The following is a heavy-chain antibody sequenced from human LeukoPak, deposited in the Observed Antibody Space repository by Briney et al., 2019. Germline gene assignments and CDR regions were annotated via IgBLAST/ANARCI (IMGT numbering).Heavy chain of an antibody. J-gene: IGHJ5*02. CDR2: MNPDGSVR. CDR1: GFTFSRYA. Sequence: GRSLRLSCAASGFTFSRYAMHWVRQAPGKGLEWVANMNPDGSVRNYVDSVKDRFTISRDNAKNSVYLQMNSLRVEDTAVYYCARGWVALHPTPHNWFDPWGQGTLVTVSS. V-gene: IGHV3-7*01. D-gene: IGHD5-24*01. CDR3: ARGWVALHPTPHNWFDP.